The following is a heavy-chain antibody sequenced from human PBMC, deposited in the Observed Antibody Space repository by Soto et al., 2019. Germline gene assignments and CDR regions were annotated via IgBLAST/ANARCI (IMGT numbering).Heavy chain of an antibody. D-gene: IGHD3-16*01. CDR3: SGGLGDAF. J-gene: IGHJ4*02. Sequence: EVHLVESGGGLVQTGGSLRLSCAISESTVRSDWMNWVRQAPGKGLEWVAHTNQDGSEKYYVDSVKGRFTIFRDNAKNSLYLKMKSLNVGDRAMYYCSGGLGDAFWGQGTLVTVSS. CDR2: TNQDGSEK. CDR1: ESTVRSDW. V-gene: IGHV3-7*04.